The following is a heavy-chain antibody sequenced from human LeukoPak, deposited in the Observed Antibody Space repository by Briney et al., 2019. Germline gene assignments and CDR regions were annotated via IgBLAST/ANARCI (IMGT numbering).Heavy chain of an antibody. CDR2: IYYSGST. V-gene: IGHV4-61*01. CDR1: GGSVSSGSYY. J-gene: IGHJ4*02. Sequence: SETLSLTCIVSGGSVSSGSYYWSWIRQSPGKGLEWIGYIYYSGSTNYNPSLKSRVTISVDTSKNQFSLKLSSVTAADTAVYYCARHVWLQPFDYWGQGTLVTVSS. CDR3: ARHVWLQPFDY. D-gene: IGHD3-9*01.